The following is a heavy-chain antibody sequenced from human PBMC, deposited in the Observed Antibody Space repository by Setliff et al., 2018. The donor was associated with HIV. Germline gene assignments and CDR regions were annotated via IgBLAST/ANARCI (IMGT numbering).Heavy chain of an antibody. CDR1: AGSIRSSTYY. Sequence: SETLSLTCTVSAGSIRSSTYYWAWIRQPPGKGLEWIGTIYYSGSTYYNPSLKSRATISVDTSKNQFSLKLSSVTAADTAVYYCARHGVDDTSANYFRFGVHDHWGQGTLVTVSS. CDR3: ARHGVDDTSANYFRFGVHDH. D-gene: IGHD3-22*01. V-gene: IGHV4-39*01. CDR2: IYYSGST. J-gene: IGHJ4*02.